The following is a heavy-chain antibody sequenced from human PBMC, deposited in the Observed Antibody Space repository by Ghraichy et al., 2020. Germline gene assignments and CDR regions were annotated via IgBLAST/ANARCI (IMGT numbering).Heavy chain of an antibody. D-gene: IGHD4-11*01. CDR1: GFTFSSYS. CDR2: ISSSSSTI. V-gene: IGHV3-48*02. Sequence: GESLNISCAASGFTFSSYSMNWVRQAPGKGLEWVSYISSSSSTIYYADSVKGRFTISRDNAKNSLYLQMNSLRDEDTAVYYCARSTTDYSNYVVHPEFDYWGQGTLVTVSS. CDR3: ARSTTDYSNYVVHPEFDY. J-gene: IGHJ4*02.